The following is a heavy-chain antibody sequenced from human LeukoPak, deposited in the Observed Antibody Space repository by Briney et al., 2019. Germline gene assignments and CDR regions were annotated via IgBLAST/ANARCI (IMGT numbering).Heavy chain of an antibody. CDR1: GGSISSYH. CDR2: IYYSGST. J-gene: IGHJ4*02. Sequence: PSETLSLTCTVSGGSISSYHWSWIRQPPGKGLEWIGYIYYSGSTNYNPSLKSRVTISGDTSRNQVSLKLRSVTAADTAVYYCAKIRERTGTTFDSWGQGTLVTVSS. D-gene: IGHD1-1*01. V-gene: IGHV4-59*08. CDR3: AKIRERTGTTFDS.